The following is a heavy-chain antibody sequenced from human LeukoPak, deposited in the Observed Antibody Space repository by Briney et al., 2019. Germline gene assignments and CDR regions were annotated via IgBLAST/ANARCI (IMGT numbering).Heavy chain of an antibody. CDR3: ARDRGYCSSTSCPYYFDY. D-gene: IGHD2-2*01. J-gene: IGHJ4*02. CDR1: GYIFTSYG. Sequence: GASVKVSCKASGYIFTSYGISWVRQAPGQGLEWMGWISGYNGNTNYAQKFQGRVTMTIDTSTSTAYMELRSLRSDDTAVFYCARDRGYCSSTSCPYYFDYWGQGTLVTVSS. CDR2: ISGYNGNT. V-gene: IGHV1-18*01.